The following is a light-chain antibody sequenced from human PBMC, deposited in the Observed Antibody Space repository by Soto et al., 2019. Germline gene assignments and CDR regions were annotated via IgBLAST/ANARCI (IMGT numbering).Light chain of an antibody. CDR1: SSDIGGYNH. V-gene: IGLV2-14*03. Sequence: QSVLTQPTSVSGSPGQSITISCTGFSSDIGGYNHVSWYQQHPGKVPRLIIYDVDNRPLGVSNRFSGSQSGNMASLTISGLQAEDEADYYCCAYTARTTLSWVFGGGTKLTVL. CDR3: CAYTARTTLSWV. J-gene: IGLJ3*02. CDR2: DVD.